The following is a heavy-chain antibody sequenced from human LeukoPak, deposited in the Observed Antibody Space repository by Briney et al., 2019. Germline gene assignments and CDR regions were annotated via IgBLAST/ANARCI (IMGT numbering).Heavy chain of an antibody. V-gene: IGHV1-18*04. CDR3: ARRLERHHDFDY. CDR2: ISTYNGNT. J-gene: IGHJ4*02. CDR1: GYTFTGYY. D-gene: IGHD1-1*01. Sequence: ASVKVSCKASGYTFTGYYMHWVRQAPGQGLEWMGWISTYNGNTKNARKFQGRVTMTTDTSTSTAYMELRSLRSDDTAVYYCARRLERHHDFDYWGQGTLVTVSS.